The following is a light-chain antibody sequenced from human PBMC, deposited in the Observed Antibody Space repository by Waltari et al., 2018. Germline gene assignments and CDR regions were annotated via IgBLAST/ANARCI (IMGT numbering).Light chain of an antibody. CDR3: QQRGNWPLT. Sequence: DIVLTQSPATLSLSPGERAPLSCSASQSVSNFVAWYQQKPGQAPRLLIYDASNRATGIPARFSGGGSGTDFTLTISSLEPEDFAVYYCQQRGNWPLTFGGGTKVEIK. CDR2: DAS. J-gene: IGKJ4*01. V-gene: IGKV3-11*01. CDR1: QSVSNF.